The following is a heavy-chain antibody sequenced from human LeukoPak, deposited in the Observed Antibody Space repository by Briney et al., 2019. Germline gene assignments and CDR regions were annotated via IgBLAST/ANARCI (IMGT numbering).Heavy chain of an antibody. CDR2: IYSGGNT. D-gene: IGHD4-23*01. V-gene: IGHV3-66*02. CDR1: GFTVSNNY. CDR3: ARDRGYGGRLGY. J-gene: IGHJ4*02. Sequence: GGSLRLSCAASGFTVSNNYMNWVRQAPGKGLEWVSVIYSGGNTYYADSVKGRFTISRDNSKNTLHLQMNSLRAEDSAVYYCARDRGYGGRLGYWGQGTLVTVSS.